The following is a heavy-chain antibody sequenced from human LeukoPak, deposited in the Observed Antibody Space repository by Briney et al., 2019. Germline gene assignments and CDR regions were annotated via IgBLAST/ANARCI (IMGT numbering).Heavy chain of an antibody. V-gene: IGHV3-23*01. CDR2: ISGSGGST. J-gene: IGHJ1*01. D-gene: IGHD6-13*01. CDR3: AKVAAAGPLSDEYFQH. Sequence: GGSLRLSCVASGFTFSSYAMSWVRQAPGKGLEWVSAISGSGGSTYYADSVKGRFTISRDNSKNTLYLQMNSLRAEDTAVYYCAKVAAAGPLSDEYFQHWGQGTLVTVSS. CDR1: GFTFSSYA.